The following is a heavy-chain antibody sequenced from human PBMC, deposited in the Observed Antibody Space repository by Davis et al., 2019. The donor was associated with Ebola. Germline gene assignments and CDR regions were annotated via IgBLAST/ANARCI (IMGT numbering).Heavy chain of an antibody. CDR1: GYSISSGYY. CDR3: AREPNKDGGNGNFDY. CDR2: IYHSGST. V-gene: IGHV4-38-2*02. D-gene: IGHD4-23*01. Sequence: PSETLSLTCTVSGYSISSGYYWGWIRQPPGKGLEWIGSIYHSGSTYYNPSLKSRVTISVDTSKNQFSLKLSSVTAADTAVYYCAREPNKDGGNGNFDYWGQGTLVTVSS. J-gene: IGHJ4*02.